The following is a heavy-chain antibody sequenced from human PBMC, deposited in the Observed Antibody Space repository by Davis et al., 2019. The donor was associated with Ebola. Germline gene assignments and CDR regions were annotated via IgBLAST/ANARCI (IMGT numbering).Heavy chain of an antibody. CDR2: IKQDGSEK. CDR3: ARTENTVTTTWFDY. D-gene: IGHD4-11*01. J-gene: IGHJ4*02. CDR1: GFTFSSYW. V-gene: IGHV3-7*03. Sequence: GESLKISCAASGFTFSSYWMSWVRQAPGQGLEWVAHIKQDGSEKYYVDSVKGRFTISRDNAKNSLYLQMNSLRAEDTAVYYCARTENTVTTTWFDYWGQGTLVTVSS.